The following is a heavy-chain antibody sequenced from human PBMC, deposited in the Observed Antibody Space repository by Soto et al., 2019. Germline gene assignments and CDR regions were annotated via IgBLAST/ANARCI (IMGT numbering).Heavy chain of an antibody. V-gene: IGHV1-69*01. D-gene: IGHD2-21*02. CDR3: ARGSIYCGGDCYYFQH. J-gene: IGHJ1*01. CDR2: IIPIFGTA. Sequence: QVQLVQSGAEVKKPGSSVKVSCKASGGTFSSYAISWVRQAPGQGLEWMGGIIPIFGTANYAQKFQGRVTITADESTSTAYMELGSLRSEDTAVYYCARGSIYCGGDCYYFQHWGQGTLVTVSS. CDR1: GGTFSSYA.